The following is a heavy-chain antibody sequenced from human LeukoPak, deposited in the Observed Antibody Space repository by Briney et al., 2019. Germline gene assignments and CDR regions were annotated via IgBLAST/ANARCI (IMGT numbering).Heavy chain of an antibody. J-gene: IGHJ3*02. Sequence: GGSLRLSCVASGFTFSSYWMSWVRQAPGKGLEWVSGISWNSGSIGYADSVKGRFTISRDNAKNSLYLQMNSLRAEDTALYYCAKLSRYGSGKDAFDIWGQGTMVTVSS. CDR3: AKLSRYGSGKDAFDI. V-gene: IGHV3-9*01. CDR1: GFTFSSYW. D-gene: IGHD3-10*01. CDR2: ISWNSGSI.